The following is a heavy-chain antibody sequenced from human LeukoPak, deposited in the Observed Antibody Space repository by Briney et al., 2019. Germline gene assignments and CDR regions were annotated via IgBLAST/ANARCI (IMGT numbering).Heavy chain of an antibody. D-gene: IGHD3-22*01. CDR1: GFTFTNAW. CDR2: IKSKTDGGTT. V-gene: IGHV3-15*01. CDR3: TTGYYYDSSGYYS. Sequence: GGALRLSCAAPGFTFTNAWMSWVRQAPGKGLEWVGRIKSKTDGGTTDYDAPVKGRFTISRDDSKTTLYLQMNSLKTEDTAVYYCTTGYYYDSSGYYSWGQGTLVTVSS. J-gene: IGHJ1*01.